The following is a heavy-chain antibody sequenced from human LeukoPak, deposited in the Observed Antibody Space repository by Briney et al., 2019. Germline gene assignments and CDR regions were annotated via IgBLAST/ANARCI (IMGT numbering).Heavy chain of an antibody. J-gene: IGHJ4*02. D-gene: IGHD2-2*01. CDR3: ARDPVVPGDGYYFDY. Sequence: GGSLRLSRAASGFTFSRYTMNWVRQAPGKGLEWVSTISPSNTYIYYSASVKGRFTISRDNAKNSLYLQMNSLRAEDTAVYYCARDPVVPGDGYYFDYWGQGTLVTVSS. CDR1: GFTFSRYT. V-gene: IGHV3-21*01. CDR2: ISPSNTYI.